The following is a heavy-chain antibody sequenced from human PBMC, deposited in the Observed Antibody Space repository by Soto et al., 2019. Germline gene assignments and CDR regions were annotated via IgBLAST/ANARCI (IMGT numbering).Heavy chain of an antibody. V-gene: IGHV4-61*03. CDR2: VHYTGST. Sequence: QVQLQESGPGLVKPSETLSLTCNVSGDSVTSGSIYWSWIRQPPGKGLEWIGYVHYTGSTNYNPSLKSRVAISVDTSKNHFSLTLSSVTAADTAVYYCARDRGNFGVVLADFYQYGMDVWGQGTTVTVSS. CDR3: ARDRGNFGVVLADFYQYGMDV. CDR1: GDSVTSGSIY. J-gene: IGHJ6*02. D-gene: IGHD3-3*01.